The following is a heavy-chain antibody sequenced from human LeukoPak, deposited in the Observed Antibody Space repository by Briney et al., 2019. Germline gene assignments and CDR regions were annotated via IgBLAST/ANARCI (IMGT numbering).Heavy chain of an antibody. Sequence: ASVKVSCKASGGTFSSYTISWVREAPGQGLEWMGRIIPILGIANYAQKFQGRVTITADKSTSTAYMELSSLRSEDTAVYYCASINTVRRHDYWGQGTLVTVSS. V-gene: IGHV1-69*02. CDR1: GGTFSSYT. CDR3: ASINTVRRHDY. D-gene: IGHD4-17*01. CDR2: IIPILGIA. J-gene: IGHJ4*02.